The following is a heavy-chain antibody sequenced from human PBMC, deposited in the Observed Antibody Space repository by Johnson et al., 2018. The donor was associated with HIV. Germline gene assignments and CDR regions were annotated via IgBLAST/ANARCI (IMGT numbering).Heavy chain of an antibody. Sequence: QVQLVESGGGVVQPGRSLRLSCAASEFTFSTFSRNAMHWVRQAPGKGLEWVAVISYDGTNKYYADPVKGRFTVSRDNSKNSLYLQMNSLRAEDTAVYYCARSYSSSSHDAFDIWGQGTMVTVSS. J-gene: IGHJ3*02. CDR1: EFTFSTFSRNA. CDR2: ISYDGTNK. CDR3: ARSYSSSSHDAFDI. D-gene: IGHD6-6*01. V-gene: IGHV3-30-3*01.